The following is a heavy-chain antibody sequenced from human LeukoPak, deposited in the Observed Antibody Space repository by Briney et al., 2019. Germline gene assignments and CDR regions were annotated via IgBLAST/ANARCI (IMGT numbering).Heavy chain of an antibody. V-gene: IGHV4-34*01. CDR2: INHSGST. CDR3: ARGGRTVVVVAARRYNWFDP. J-gene: IGHJ5*02. D-gene: IGHD2-15*01. CDR1: GGSYSGYY. Sequence: PSETLSLTCAVYGGSYSGYYWSWIRQPPGKVLEWIGEINHSGSTNYNPSLKSRVTISVDTSKNQFSLKLSSVTAADTAVYYCARGGRTVVVVAARRYNWFDPWGQGTLVTVSS.